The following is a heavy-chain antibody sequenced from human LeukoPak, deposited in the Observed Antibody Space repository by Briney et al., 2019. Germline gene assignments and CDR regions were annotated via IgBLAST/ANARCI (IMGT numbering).Heavy chain of an antibody. CDR3: ARSEDVLLWFGELSYGGNWFDP. V-gene: IGHV1-8*01. CDR1: GYTFTSYD. D-gene: IGHD3-10*01. Sequence: ASVKASCKASGYTFTSYDINWVRQATGQGLEWMGWMNPNSGNTGYAQKFQGRVTMTRNTSISTAYMELSSLRSEDTAVYYCARSEDVLLWFGELSYGGNWFDPWGQGTLVTVSS. CDR2: MNPNSGNT. J-gene: IGHJ5*02.